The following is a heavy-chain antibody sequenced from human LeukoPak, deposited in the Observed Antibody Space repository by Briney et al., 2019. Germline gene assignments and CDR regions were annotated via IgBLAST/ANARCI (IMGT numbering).Heavy chain of an antibody. CDR2: IKQDGREE. CDR1: GFTFNTYW. J-gene: IGHJ4*02. CDR3: ARDHSSCSGGSCYLDY. D-gene: IGHD2-15*01. V-gene: IGHV3-7*01. Sequence: GSLRLSCAASGFTFNTYWMSWVRQAPGKGLQWVANIKQDGREEYYVQSVKGRFTISRDNAKNSLYLQINSLRAEDTAVYYCARDHSSCSGGSCYLDYWGQGTLVTVSS.